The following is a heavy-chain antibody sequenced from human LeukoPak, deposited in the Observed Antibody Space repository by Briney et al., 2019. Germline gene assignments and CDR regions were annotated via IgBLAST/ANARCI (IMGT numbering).Heavy chain of an antibody. Sequence: GGSLRLSCAASGFTFSSYSMNWVRQAPGKGLEWVSSISSSSSYIYYADSVKGRFTISRDNAKNSLYLQMNSLRAEDTAVYYCARVFGIAVAXTPDYWGQGTLVTVSS. CDR2: ISSSSSYI. J-gene: IGHJ4*02. V-gene: IGHV3-21*01. CDR1: GFTFSSYS. D-gene: IGHD6-19*01. CDR3: ARVFGIAVAXTPDY.